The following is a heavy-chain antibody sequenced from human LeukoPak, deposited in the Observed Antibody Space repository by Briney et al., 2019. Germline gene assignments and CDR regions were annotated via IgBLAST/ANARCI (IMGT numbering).Heavy chain of an antibody. V-gene: IGHV4-59*01. D-gene: IGHD1-14*01. Sequence: SETLSLTCTVSGGSISSYYWSWIRQPPGKGLEWIGYIYYSGSTNYNPSLKSRVTISVDTSKNQFSLELSSVTAADTAVYYCARGTPDPYYYYYYGMDVWGQGTTVTVSS. CDR1: GGSISSYY. J-gene: IGHJ6*02. CDR3: ARGTPDPYYYYYYGMDV. CDR2: IYYSGST.